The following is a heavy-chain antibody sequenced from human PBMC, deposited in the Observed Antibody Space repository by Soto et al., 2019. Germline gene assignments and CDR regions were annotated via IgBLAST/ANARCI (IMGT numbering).Heavy chain of an antibody. D-gene: IGHD3-10*01. J-gene: IGHJ5*02. CDR2: MYSGGNT. V-gene: IGHV4-39*01. Sequence: QLQLQESGPGLVKPSETLSLTCTVSGGSFSSSTYYWGWIRQPPGKGLEWIGSMYSGGNTYYNPSLKSRFTVSVDTSKNHFSLKLTSVTAAGTAMYYCARQPYYYGAWGQGTLVTVSS. CDR3: ARQPYYYGA. CDR1: GGSFSSSTYY.